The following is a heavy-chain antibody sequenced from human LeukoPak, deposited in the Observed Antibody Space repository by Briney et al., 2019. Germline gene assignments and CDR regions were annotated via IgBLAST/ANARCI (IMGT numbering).Heavy chain of an antibody. D-gene: IGHD3-10*01. J-gene: IGHJ6*03. Sequence: PSETLSLTCTVSGGSISSSSYYWGWIRQPPGKGLEWIGYIYYSGSTNYNPSLKSRVTMSVDTSKNQFSLKLSSVTALDTAVYYCARVPGSGSYFAYYYMDVWGKGTTVTVSS. CDR3: ARVPGSGSYFAYYYMDV. V-gene: IGHV4-39*07. CDR2: IYYSGST. CDR1: GGSISSSSYY.